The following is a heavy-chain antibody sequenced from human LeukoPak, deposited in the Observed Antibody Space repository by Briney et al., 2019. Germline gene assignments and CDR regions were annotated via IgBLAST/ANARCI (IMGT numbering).Heavy chain of an antibody. D-gene: IGHD5-18*01. V-gene: IGHV4-30-2*01. CDR2: IYHSGST. CDR1: GGSISSGGYS. Sequence: SQTLSLTCAVSGGSISSGGYSWSWIRHPPGKGLEWIGYIYHSGSTYYNPSLKSRVTISVDRSKNQFSLKLSSVTAADTAVYYCASYSYGYIYWGQGTLVTVSS. J-gene: IGHJ4*02. CDR3: ASYSYGYIY.